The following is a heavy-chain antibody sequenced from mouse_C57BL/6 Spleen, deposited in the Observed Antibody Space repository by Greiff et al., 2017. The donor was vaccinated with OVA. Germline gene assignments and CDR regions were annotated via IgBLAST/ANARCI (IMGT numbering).Heavy chain of an antibody. CDR1: GFSLTSYG. D-gene: IGHD1-1*01. V-gene: IGHV2-2*01. CDR2: IWSGGST. CDR3: ARNRDIYYGSPYFDY. J-gene: IGHJ2*01. Sequence: QVQLQQSGPGLVQPSQSLSITCTVSGFSLTSYGVHWVRQSPGKGLEWLGVIWSGGSTAYNAAFISRLSNSKDNSKDQVFFKMNRLQADDTALYYCARNRDIYYGSPYFDYWGQGTTLTVSS.